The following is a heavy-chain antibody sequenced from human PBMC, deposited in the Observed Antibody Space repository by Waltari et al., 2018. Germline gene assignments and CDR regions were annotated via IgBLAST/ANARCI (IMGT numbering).Heavy chain of an antibody. J-gene: IGHJ4*02. Sequence: DVQLVESGGGLVQPGGSLRLSCAASGFTFSSYKMNWVRQAPGKGREWVSHIDNSGSTIYYAEAVRGRFPTSRDSAENSLFLQRNSRGAEDTAVYYCAGGGGGYGYFDFWGQGTLVTVSS. CDR1: GFTFSSYK. CDR2: IDNSGSTI. CDR3: AGGGGGYGYFDF. D-gene: IGHD5-12*01. V-gene: IGHV3-48*01.